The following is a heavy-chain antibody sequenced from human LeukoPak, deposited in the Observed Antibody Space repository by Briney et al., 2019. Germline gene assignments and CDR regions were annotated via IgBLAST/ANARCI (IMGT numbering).Heavy chain of an antibody. J-gene: IGHJ5*02. CDR1: GGSFNDYS. V-gene: IGHV4-34*01. CDR3: ARGPLAFRRVAGIFS. D-gene: IGHD6-19*01. CDR2: IIHSGGT. Sequence: PETLSLTCAVSGGSFNDYSYTWIRQPPGKGLEWIGEIIHSGGTSYNPSLKSRLTISVDTSRKQFSLKLTSVTAADTALYFCARGPLAFRRVAGIFSWGRGTQVTVSS.